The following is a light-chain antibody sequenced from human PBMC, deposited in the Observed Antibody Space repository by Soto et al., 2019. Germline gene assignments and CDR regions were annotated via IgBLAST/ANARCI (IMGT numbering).Light chain of an antibody. CDR2: DAS. CDR1: QSVSSY. V-gene: IGKV3-11*01. Sequence: EIVLTQSPATLSLSPGERATLSCRASQSVSSYLAWYQQKPGQAPRLLIYDASNRATGIPARFSGSGSGTEFTLTISSLQSEDFAVYYCHQYNSWPRGTFGPGTKVDIK. J-gene: IGKJ3*01. CDR3: HQYNSWPRGT.